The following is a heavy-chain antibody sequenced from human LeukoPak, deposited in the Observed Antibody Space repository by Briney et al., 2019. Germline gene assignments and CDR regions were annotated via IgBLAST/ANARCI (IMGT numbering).Heavy chain of an antibody. J-gene: IGHJ4*02. CDR3: AQGFSSGWYPY. D-gene: IGHD6-19*01. CDR2: ISLNGETT. CDR1: GFTFSIYW. V-gene: IGHV3-23*01. Sequence: GGSLRLSCAASGFTFSIYWMSWVRQAPGKGLEWISAISLNGETTWYADSVKGRFTISRDNSKNTLYLQLTSLRAEDTAVYYCAQGFSSGWYPYWGQGSLVSVSS.